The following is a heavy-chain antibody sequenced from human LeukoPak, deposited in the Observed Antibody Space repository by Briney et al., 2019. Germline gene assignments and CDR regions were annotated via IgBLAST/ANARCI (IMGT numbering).Heavy chain of an antibody. CDR2: ISSGSGYI. J-gene: IGHJ4*02. V-gene: IGHV3-21*01. Sequence: GGSLRLSCAASVFTFGNYYTNWVPQAPGKGLECVSSISSGSGYIYYTDSLKGRFTISRDNAQNSLYLQMNSRRAEDTAVYYCATGVRGYNSALDYWGQGTLVTVSP. D-gene: IGHD6-19*01. CDR1: VFTFGNYY. CDR3: ATGVRGYNSALDY.